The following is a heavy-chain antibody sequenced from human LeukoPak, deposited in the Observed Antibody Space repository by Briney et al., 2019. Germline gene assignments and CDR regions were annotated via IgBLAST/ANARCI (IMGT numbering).Heavy chain of an antibody. V-gene: IGHV4-39*07. D-gene: IGHD3-16*01. CDR2: IYYGENT. Sequence: PSETLSLTCTVSGGSISSGPYYWGWIRQPPGKGLEWIGNIYYGENTYYNPSLKSRVTISVDTSKNQFSLKLSSVTAADTAVYHCASTRFGLHYFDYWGQGTLVTVSS. CDR3: ASTRFGLHYFDY. CDR1: GGSISSGPYY. J-gene: IGHJ4*02.